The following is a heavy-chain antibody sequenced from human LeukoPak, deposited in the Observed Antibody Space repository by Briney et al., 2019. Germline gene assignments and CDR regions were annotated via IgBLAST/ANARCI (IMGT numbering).Heavy chain of an antibody. CDR3: ARMGFSTVGATHFDS. CDR1: SYSFTSYW. D-gene: IGHD1-26*01. V-gene: IGHV5-51*01. J-gene: IGHJ4*02. Sequence: GESLRISCKGSSYSFTSYWIGWVRQLPGKGLECMGIIYPGDSGTRYSPSFQGQVTISADKSISTAYLQWSSLKASDTAMYYCARMGFSTVGATHFDSWGQGTLVTVSS. CDR2: IYPGDSGT.